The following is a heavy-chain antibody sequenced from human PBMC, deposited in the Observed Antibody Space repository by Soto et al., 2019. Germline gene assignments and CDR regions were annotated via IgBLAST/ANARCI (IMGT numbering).Heavy chain of an antibody. D-gene: IGHD6-19*01. CDR1: GFTFGDYA. CDR2: IRSKAYGGTT. V-gene: IGHV3-49*03. J-gene: IGHJ4*02. CDR3: TRDRRVRGIAVAVVFDY. Sequence: GSLRLSCTASGFTFGDYAMSWFRQAPGKGLEWVGFIRSKAYGGTTEYAASVKGRFTISRDDSKSIAYLQMNSLKTEDTAVYYCTRDRRVRGIAVAVVFDYWGQGTLVTVSS.